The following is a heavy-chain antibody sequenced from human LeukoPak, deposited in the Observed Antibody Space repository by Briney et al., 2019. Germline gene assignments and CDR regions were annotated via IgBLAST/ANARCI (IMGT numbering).Heavy chain of an antibody. V-gene: IGHV1-24*01. D-gene: IGHD3-10*01. J-gene: IGHJ4*02. CDR3: ATLITMVRGVIHDY. CDR2: FDPEDGET. Sequence: ASVKVSCKVSGYTLTELSMHWVRHAPGKGLEWMGGFDPEDGETIYAQKFQGRVTMTEDTSTDTAYMELSSLRSEDTAVYYCATLITMVRGVIHDYWGQGTLVTVSS. CDR1: GYTLTELS.